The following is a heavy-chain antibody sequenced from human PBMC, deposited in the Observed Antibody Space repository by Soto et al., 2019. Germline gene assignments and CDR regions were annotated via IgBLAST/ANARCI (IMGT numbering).Heavy chain of an antibody. J-gene: IGHJ6*02. CDR3: ARGPVQLRYNLWNDFFHYGMDV. CDR1: GGSLGGHY. Sequence: KPSETLSLTCAVYGGSLGGHYWSWLRQSPGKGLEWIGQINYSASTNYNPSLKSRATMLLDTSKNQFSLKLTSVTVADTAMYFCARGPVQLRYNLWNDFFHYGMDVWGQGTTVTVSS. CDR2: INYSAST. V-gene: IGHV4-34*01. D-gene: IGHD3-3*01.